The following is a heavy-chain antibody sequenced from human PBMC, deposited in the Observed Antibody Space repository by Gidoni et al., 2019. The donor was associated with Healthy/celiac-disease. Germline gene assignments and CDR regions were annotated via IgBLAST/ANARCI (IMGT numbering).Heavy chain of an antibody. CDR2: IFYSGST. Sequence: QVQLQESGPGLVKPSQTLSLPCPVSCGSISSGCYYWSWIRQPPGKGLEWIGYIFYSGSTYYNPSLKSRVTISVDTSKNQFSLKLSSVTAADTAVYYCARVVVGVYWYFDLWGRGTLVTVSS. V-gene: IGHV4-31*03. CDR3: ARVVVGVYWYFDL. D-gene: IGHD2-15*01. J-gene: IGHJ2*01. CDR1: CGSISSGCYY.